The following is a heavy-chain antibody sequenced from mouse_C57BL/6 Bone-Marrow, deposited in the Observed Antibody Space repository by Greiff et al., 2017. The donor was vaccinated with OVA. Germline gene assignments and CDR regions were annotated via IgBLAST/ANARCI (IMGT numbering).Heavy chain of an antibody. CDR1: GYTFTSYG. J-gene: IGHJ3*01. V-gene: IGHV1-81*01. CDR2: IYPRSGNT. Sequence: QVQLQQSGAELARPGASVKLSCKASGYTFTSYGISWVKLSTGQGLEWIGEIYPRSGNTYYNEKFKGKATLTADKSSSTAYMELRSLTSEDSAVYFCAYYGRFAYWGQGTLVTVSA. D-gene: IGHD1-2*01. CDR3: AYYGRFAY.